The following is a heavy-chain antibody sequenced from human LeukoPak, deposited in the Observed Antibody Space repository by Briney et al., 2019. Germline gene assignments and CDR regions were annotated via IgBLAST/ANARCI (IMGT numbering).Heavy chain of an antibody. V-gene: IGHV3-11*04. CDR2: ISSSGITL. CDR1: GFNFNDYA. CDR3: ARDGAAAGSDYYYYMDV. J-gene: IGHJ6*03. D-gene: IGHD6-13*01. Sequence: GGSLRLSCAAYGFNFNDYAMHWVRQAPGKGLEWISYISSSGITLYYAESVKGRFTISRDNAKNSLYLQMNSLRAEDTAVYYCARDGAAAGSDYYYYMDVWGRGTTVTVSS.